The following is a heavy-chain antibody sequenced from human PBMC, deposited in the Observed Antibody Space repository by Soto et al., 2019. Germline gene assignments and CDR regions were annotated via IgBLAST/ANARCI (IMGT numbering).Heavy chain of an antibody. CDR2: IYYIGNT. CDR1: GGSISSSSDY. D-gene: IGHD2-15*01. V-gene: IGHV4-39*01. Sequence: QLQLQESGPGLVKPSETLSLTCTVSGGSISSSSDYWGWIRQPPGKGLEWIGSIYYIGNTYYNPSLKSRVTISVDTAKNQFSLKLTSVTAADTAVYYCARRQICCGGSCYFDSWGQGTLVTVSS. J-gene: IGHJ4*02. CDR3: ARRQICCGGSCYFDS.